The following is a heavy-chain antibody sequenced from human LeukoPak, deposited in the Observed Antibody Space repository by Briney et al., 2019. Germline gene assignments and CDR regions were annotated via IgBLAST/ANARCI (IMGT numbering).Heavy chain of an antibody. CDR2: ISYSGST. J-gene: IGHJ5*02. CDR3: ARDLGVKRAFHP. CDR1: GRSIENSF. D-gene: IGHD3-3*01. V-gene: IGHV4-59*12. Sequence: SETLSLTCTVSGRSIENSFLTWIRQPPGKGLEWIGYISYSGSTNYNPSLKSRVTISVDTSKNRFSLTLKSVTASDTAIYYCARDLGVKRAFHPWGQGTLVTVSS.